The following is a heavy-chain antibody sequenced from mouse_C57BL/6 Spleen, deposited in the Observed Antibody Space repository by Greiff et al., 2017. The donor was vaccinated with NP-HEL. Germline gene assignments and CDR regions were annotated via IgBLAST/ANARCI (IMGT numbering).Heavy chain of an antibody. CDR3: ASPVYYYGSSFDY. CDR1: GYTFTDYY. D-gene: IGHD1-1*01. J-gene: IGHJ2*01. V-gene: IGHV1-75*01. Sequence: VHLVESGPELVKPGASVKISCKASGYTFTDYYINWVKQRPGQGLEWIGWIFPGSGSTYYNGKFKGKATLTVDKSSSTAYMLLSSLTSEDSAVYFCASPVYYYGSSFDYWGQGTTLTVSS. CDR2: IFPGSGST.